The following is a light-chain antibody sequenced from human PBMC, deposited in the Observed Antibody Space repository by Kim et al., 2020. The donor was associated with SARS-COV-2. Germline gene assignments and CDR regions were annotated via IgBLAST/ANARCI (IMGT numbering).Light chain of an antibody. V-gene: IGKV1-33*01. CDR3: QQFDTVPLT. CDR1: HDINIF. J-gene: IGKJ4*01. CDR2: DAS. Sequence: ASVGDRDANTCQASHDINIFLNLFQQKPGEAPKLLISDASSLEAGLPSRFSGSGSGTHFTFTISSLQPGDVATYYCQQFDTVPLTFGGGTKLEI.